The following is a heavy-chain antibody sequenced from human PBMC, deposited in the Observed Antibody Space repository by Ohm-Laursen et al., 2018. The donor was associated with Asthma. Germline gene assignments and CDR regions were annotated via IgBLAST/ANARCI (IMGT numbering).Heavy chain of an antibody. D-gene: IGHD6-13*01. V-gene: IGHV3-30-3*01. CDR2: ISYDGSNK. CDR3: ARDRRYSSSGLDY. J-gene: IGHJ4*02. CDR1: GFTFSSYA. Sequence: SLRLSCAASGFTFSSYAMHWVRQAPGKGLEWVAVISYDGSNKYYADSVKGRFTISRDNSKNMLYLQMNSLRAEDTAVYYCARDRRYSSSGLDYWGQGTLVTVSS.